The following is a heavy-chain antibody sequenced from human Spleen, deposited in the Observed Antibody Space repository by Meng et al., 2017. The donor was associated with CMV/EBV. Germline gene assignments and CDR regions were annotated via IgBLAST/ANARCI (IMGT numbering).Heavy chain of an antibody. J-gene: IGHJ6*02. CDR1: GFTFSAYE. Sequence: GESLKISCAGSGFTFSAYEMNWVRQAPGKGLEWVSHIITTGETVHYGDSVKGRFTISRDNARNSVYLQMNSLRAEDTALYYCARDWITYYYYGMDVWGQGTTVTVSS. CDR3: ARDWITYYYYGMDV. CDR2: IITTGETV. V-gene: IGHV3-48*03. D-gene: IGHD3-16*01.